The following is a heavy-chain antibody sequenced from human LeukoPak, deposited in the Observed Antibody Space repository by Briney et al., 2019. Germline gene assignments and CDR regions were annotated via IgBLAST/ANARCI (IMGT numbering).Heavy chain of an antibody. CDR1: GYTFTSYG. J-gene: IGHJ4*02. CDR2: ISAYNGNT. V-gene: IGHV1-18*01. D-gene: IGHD2-15*01. CDR3: ARDGLVVATPIDY. Sequence: GAAVKVSCKASGYTFTSYGISWVRQPPAQGLELMGLISAYNGNTNTAQTLQGRVTMTTDTSTSTAYMELRSLRSDDTAVYYCARDGLVVATPIDYWGQGTLVTVSS.